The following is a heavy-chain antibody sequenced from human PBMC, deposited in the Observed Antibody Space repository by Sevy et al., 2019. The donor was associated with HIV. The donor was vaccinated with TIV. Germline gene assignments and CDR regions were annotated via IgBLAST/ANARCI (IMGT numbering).Heavy chain of an antibody. V-gene: IGHV3-49*03. CDR1: GFFFGDYP. D-gene: IGHD7-27*01. CDR2: IRSEFYGATT. Sequence: GGSLRLSCTASGFFFGDYPMSWFRQAPGKGLEWVGFIRSEFYGATTDYAASVKGRFTISRDDSKNITYLQMNSLKTEDTAVYYCSRDLGRIEYWGQGTLVTVSS. J-gene: IGHJ4*02. CDR3: SRDLGRIEY.